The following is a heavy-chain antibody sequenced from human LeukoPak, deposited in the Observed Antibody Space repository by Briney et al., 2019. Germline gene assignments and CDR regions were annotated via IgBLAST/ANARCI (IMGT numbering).Heavy chain of an antibody. J-gene: IGHJ4*02. Sequence: SQTLSLTCAISGDSDSSNSGAWNWIRQYPSRALEWLGRTYYRSKWYNDYAGSVKSRIIINPDTSKNQFSLQLNSVTPEDTAVYYCAGDHSFRFDYWGQGALVTVSS. CDR2: TYYRSKWYN. V-gene: IGHV6-1*01. CDR1: GDSDSSNSGA. D-gene: IGHD2-21*01. CDR3: AGDHSFRFDY.